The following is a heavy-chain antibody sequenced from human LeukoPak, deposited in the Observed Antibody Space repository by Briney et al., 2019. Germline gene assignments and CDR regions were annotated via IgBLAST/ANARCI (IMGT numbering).Heavy chain of an antibody. D-gene: IGHD3-10*01. CDR1: GGSISSY. V-gene: IGHV4-59*01. CDR2: IYFTGTT. Sequence: SETLSLTCAVSGGSISSYWSWIRQSPGKGLEWIGYIYFTGTTNYNPSLKSRLTISIDTSRNQFSLKLSSATAADTAIYYCVNGGSYLTKWGQGTLVTVSS. J-gene: IGHJ4*02. CDR3: VNGGSYLTK.